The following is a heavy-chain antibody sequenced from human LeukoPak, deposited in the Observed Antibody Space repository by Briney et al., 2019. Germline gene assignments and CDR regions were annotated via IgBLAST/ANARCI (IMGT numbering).Heavy chain of an antibody. Sequence: GGSLRLSCAASGFTFSSYAMHWVRQAPGKGLEWVAVISYDGSNKYYADSVKGRFTISRDNSKNTLYLQMNSLRAEDTAVYYCARGPPIWFGELLGLIDYWGQGTLVTVSS. CDR3: ARGPPIWFGELLGLIDY. J-gene: IGHJ4*02. CDR1: GFTFSSYA. V-gene: IGHV3-30-3*01. CDR2: ISYDGSNK. D-gene: IGHD3-10*01.